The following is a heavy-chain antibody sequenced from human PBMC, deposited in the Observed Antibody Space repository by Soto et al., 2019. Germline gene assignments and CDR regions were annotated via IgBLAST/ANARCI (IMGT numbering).Heavy chain of an antibody. CDR3: ARRGVYYGSETYYYSGMDV. V-gene: IGHV5-10-1*01. D-gene: IGHD3-10*01. CDR1: GYSFTSYW. CDR2: IDPSDSYT. J-gene: IGHJ6*02. Sequence: GESLKISCKGSGYSFTSYWISWVRQMPGKGLEWMGRIDPSDSYTNYSPSFQGHVTISADKSISTAYLQWSSLKASDTAMYYCARRGVYYGSETYYYSGMDVWGQGTTVTVSS.